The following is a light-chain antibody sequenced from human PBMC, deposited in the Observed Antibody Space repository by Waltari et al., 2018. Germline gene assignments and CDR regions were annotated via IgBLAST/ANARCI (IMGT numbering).Light chain of an antibody. Sequence: QSALTQPASVSGSPGQSITISCTGTSRDVGSYNLVSWYQQHPGKAPKLIIYEDNKRPSGVSNRFSGSKSGNTASLTISGLQAEDEADYYCCSYAGSAIWVFGGGTKLTVL. V-gene: IGLV2-23*01. J-gene: IGLJ3*02. CDR1: SRDVGSYNL. CDR2: EDN. CDR3: CSYAGSAIWV.